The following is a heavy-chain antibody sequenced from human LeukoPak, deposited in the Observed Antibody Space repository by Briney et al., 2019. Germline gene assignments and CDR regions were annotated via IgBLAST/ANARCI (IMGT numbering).Heavy chain of an antibody. CDR1: GNTFTDYY. V-gene: IGHV1-2*02. J-gene: IGHJ5*02. Sequence: ASVKVSCKASGNTFTDYYIYWVRQAPGQGLEWMGGINPNSADTNYAQKFQGRVTMTRDTSISTAYMELSSLRSDDTAIYYCAKVWHTAISGWNWFDPWGQGTLVTVSS. D-gene: IGHD6-19*01. CDR2: INPNSADT. CDR3: AKVWHTAISGWNWFDP.